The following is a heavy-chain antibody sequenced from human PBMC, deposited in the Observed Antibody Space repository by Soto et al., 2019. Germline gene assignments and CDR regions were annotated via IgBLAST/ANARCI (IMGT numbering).Heavy chain of an antibody. CDR3: ARSYDSSPFDY. CDR1: GYTFTSYA. V-gene: IGHV1-2*04. D-gene: IGHD3-22*01. J-gene: IGHJ4*02. CDR2: INPNSGGT. Sequence: ASVKVSCKASGYTFTSYAMHWVRQAPGQGLEWMGWINPNSGGTNYAQKFQGWFTMTRDTSISTAYMELSRLRSDDTAVYYCARSYDSSPFDYWGQGTLVTVSS.